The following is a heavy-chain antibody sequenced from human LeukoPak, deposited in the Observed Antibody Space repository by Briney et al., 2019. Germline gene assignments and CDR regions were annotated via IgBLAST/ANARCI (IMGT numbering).Heavy chain of an antibody. D-gene: IGHD3-22*01. CDR1: GVTLSGYG. J-gene: IGHJ4*02. Sequence: GGSLRLSCAVSGVTLSGYGMSWVRQAPGKGLEWVAGISGSGGSTNYADSVKGRFTISRDSPKNTLYLQMNSLRAEDTAVYFCAKRGVVIRVILVGFHKEANYFDSWGQGALVTVSS. V-gene: IGHV3-23*01. CDR3: AKRGVVIRVILVGFHKEANYFDS. CDR2: ISGSGGST.